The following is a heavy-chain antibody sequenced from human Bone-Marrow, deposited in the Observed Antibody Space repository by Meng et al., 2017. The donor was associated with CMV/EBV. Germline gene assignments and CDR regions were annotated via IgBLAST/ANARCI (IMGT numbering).Heavy chain of an antibody. CDR1: GGVSSSSSYY. Sequence: GSLRLPCTVAGGVSSSSSYYWGWIRQPPGKGLEWIGSIYYSGSTYYNPSLKSRVTISVDTSKNQFSLKLSSVTAADTAVYYCARAGYCSGGSCPKTEYNWFDPWGQGTLVTFSS. J-gene: IGHJ5*02. CDR3: ARAGYCSGGSCPKTEYNWFDP. D-gene: IGHD2-15*01. V-gene: IGHV4-39*07. CDR2: IYYSGST.